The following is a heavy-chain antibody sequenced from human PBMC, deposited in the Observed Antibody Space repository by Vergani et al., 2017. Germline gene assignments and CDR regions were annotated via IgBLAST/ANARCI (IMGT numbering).Heavy chain of an antibody. CDR2: IYTSGST. CDR1: GGSISSYY. Sequence: QVQLQESGPGLVKPSETLSLTCTVSGGSISSYYWSWIRQPAGKGLEWIGRIYTSGSTNYNPSLKSRVTMSVDTSKNQFSLKPSSVTAADTAVYYCARESGGYYYDSSGYYYYFDYWGQGTLVTVSS. CDR3: ARESGGYYYDSSGYYYYFDY. J-gene: IGHJ4*02. V-gene: IGHV4-4*07. D-gene: IGHD3-22*01.